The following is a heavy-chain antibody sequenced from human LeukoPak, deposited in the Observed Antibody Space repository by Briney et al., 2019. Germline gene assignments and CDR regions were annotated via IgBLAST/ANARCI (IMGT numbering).Heavy chain of an antibody. D-gene: IGHD6-19*01. J-gene: IGHJ5*02. CDR3: ARVGSGWSNWFDP. Sequence: ASVKVSCKASGYTFTSYYMHWVRQAPGQGLEWMGIINPSGGSTSYAQKFQGRVTMTRDTSTSTAYMELRSLRSDDTAVYYCARVGSGWSNWFDPWGQGTLVTVSS. CDR1: GYTFTSYY. V-gene: IGHV1-46*01. CDR2: INPSGGST.